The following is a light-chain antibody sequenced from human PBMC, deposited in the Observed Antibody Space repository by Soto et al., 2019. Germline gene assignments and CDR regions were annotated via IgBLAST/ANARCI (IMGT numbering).Light chain of an antibody. Sequence: QSVLTQPPSVSGAPGPRVTISCTGSSSKIGAGYDVHWYQQLPGTAPKLLIYGNSNRPSGVPDRFSGSKSGTSASLAITGLQAEDEADYYCQSYDSSLSGVVFGGGTKLTVL. J-gene: IGLJ2*01. CDR1: SSKIGAGYD. CDR2: GNS. CDR3: QSYDSSLSGVV. V-gene: IGLV1-40*01.